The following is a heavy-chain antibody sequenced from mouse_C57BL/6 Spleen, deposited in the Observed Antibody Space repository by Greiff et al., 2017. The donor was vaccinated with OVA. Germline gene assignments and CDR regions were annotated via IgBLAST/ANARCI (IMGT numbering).Heavy chain of an antibody. CDR3: ARDGVDDYDSYFDY. D-gene: IGHD2-4*01. J-gene: IGHJ2*01. CDR1: GYSITSGYY. CDR2: ISYDGSN. V-gene: IGHV3-6*01. Sequence: EVQLVESGPGLVKPSQSLSLTCSVTGYSITSGYYWNWIRQFPGNKLEWMGYISYDGSNNYNPSLKNRISITRDTSKNQFFLKLNSATTEDTATYYCARDGVDDYDSYFDYWGQGTTLTVSS.